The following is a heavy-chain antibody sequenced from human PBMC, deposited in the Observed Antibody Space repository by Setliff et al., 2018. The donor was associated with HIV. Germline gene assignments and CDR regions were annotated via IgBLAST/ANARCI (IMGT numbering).Heavy chain of an antibody. D-gene: IGHD5-12*01. CDR1: SGSVNSDY. V-gene: IGHV4-59*02. Sequence: KPSETLSLTCTVSSGSVNSDYWSWIRQPPGKGLEWMGYIYYSGSTNYNPSLKSRVTMSIDTSKNQFSLKLSSVTAADTAVYYCARAYSGYDGGWFDPWGQGTQVTVS. J-gene: IGHJ5*02. CDR2: IYYSGST. CDR3: ARAYSGYDGGWFDP.